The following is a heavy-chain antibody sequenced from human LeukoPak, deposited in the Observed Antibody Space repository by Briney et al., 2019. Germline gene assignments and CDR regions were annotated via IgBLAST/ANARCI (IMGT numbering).Heavy chain of an antibody. CDR3: AKDSSNYDS. Sequence: GGSLRLSCAASGFTFSSYAMSWVRQAPGKGLEWVSAISGGGGSTYYADSVKGRFAISRDNSKKTLYLQMNSLRAEDTAVYYCAKDSSNYDSWGQGTLVTVSS. CDR2: ISGGGGST. CDR1: GFTFSSYA. J-gene: IGHJ5*01. V-gene: IGHV3-23*01. D-gene: IGHD4-11*01.